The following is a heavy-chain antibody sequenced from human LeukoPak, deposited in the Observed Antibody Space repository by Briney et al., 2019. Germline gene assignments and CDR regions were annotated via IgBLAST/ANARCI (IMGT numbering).Heavy chain of an antibody. CDR2: INPNSGGT. J-gene: IGHJ4*02. CDR3: ARGSDIVVVPAAICFDY. CDR1: GYTFTGYY. D-gene: IGHD2-2*02. Sequence: ASVKVSCKASGYTFTGYYMHWVRQAPGQGLEWMGWINPNSGGTNYAQKFQGRVTMTRDTSISTAHMELSRLRSDDTAVYYCARGSDIVVVPAAICFDYWGQGTLVTVSS. V-gene: IGHV1-2*02.